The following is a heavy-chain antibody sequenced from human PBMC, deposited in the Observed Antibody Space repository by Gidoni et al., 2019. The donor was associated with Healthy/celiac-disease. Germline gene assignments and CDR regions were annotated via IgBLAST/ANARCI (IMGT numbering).Heavy chain of an antibody. CDR1: GGSISRGSYY. V-gene: IGHV4-61*02. Sequence: QVQLQESGPGLVKPSPTLSLTCTVSGGSISRGSYYWSWIPQPAGKGLEWIGRIYTSGSTNYNPSLKSRVTISVDTSKNQFSLKLSSVTAADTAVYYCAREADYGDSSYYFDYWGQGTLVTVSS. CDR3: AREADYGDSSYYFDY. CDR2: IYTSGST. J-gene: IGHJ4*02. D-gene: IGHD4-17*01.